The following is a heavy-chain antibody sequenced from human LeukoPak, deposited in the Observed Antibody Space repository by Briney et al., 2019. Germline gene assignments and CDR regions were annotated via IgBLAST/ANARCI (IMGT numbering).Heavy chain of an antibody. CDR3: VRSGGY. J-gene: IGHJ4*02. V-gene: IGHV3-7*05. D-gene: IGHD1-26*01. Sequence: PGGSLRLSCAASGFTFSNYWMNWVRQAPGKGLEWVANIEEDGSEKYYVDSVKGRFTISRDNAKNSPCLQMNSLRAEDTAIYYCVRSGGYWGQGTLVTVSS. CDR2: IEEDGSEK. CDR1: GFTFSNYW.